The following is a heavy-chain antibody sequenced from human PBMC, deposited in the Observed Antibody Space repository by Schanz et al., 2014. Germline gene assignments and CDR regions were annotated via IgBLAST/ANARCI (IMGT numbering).Heavy chain of an antibody. CDR2: INPNRGNT. Sequence: QVQLVQSGGEVKKPGASVRVSCKASGYTFSRYDINWVRQATGQGLEWMGWINPNRGNTGYAQKFQGRVTMTSDTSIDTAYMELTSLRSEDTAVYYCARGSYYFDYWGQGTLVTASS. CDR3: ARGSYYFDY. V-gene: IGHV1-8*01. CDR1: GYTFSRYD. J-gene: IGHJ4*02.